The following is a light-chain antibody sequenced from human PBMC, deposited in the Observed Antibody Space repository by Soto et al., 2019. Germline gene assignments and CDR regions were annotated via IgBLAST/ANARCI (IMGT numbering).Light chain of an antibody. CDR2: GNR. CDR3: QASDDSLTASV. V-gene: IGLV1-40*01. CDR1: SYNLGAGYD. Sequence: QSVLRQPPSASGAPGQRVTISCAGNSYNLGAGYDVHWYQQLPGAAPKLVIFGNRNRPSGVPERFSGSTSYTSASMAITGLQAEDEADYYCQASDDSLTASVFGGGTTLTVL. J-gene: IGLJ3*02.